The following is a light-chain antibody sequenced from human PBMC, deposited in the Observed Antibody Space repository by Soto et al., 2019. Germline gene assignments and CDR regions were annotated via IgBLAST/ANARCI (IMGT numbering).Light chain of an antibody. CDR3: QQIYTTPST. Sequence: DIEMTQSQSSLSASVGDRVTITCRASQSISSYLNWYQQKPGNAPNLLIYAASTLPSRVPSRFSAYGSESDFTLSISNLQAEDCATYYCQQIYTTPSTFGQGTKVEVK. V-gene: IGKV1-39*01. J-gene: IGKJ1*01. CDR2: AAS. CDR1: QSISSY.